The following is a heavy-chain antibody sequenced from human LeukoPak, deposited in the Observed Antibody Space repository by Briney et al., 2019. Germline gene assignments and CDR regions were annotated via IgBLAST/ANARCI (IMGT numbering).Heavy chain of an antibody. CDR3: ARKSVYSSSWYDYFQH. Sequence: ASVKVSCKASGYTFTSYDINWVRQATGQGLEWMGWMNPNSGNTGYAQKFQGRVTMTRDTSISTAYMELSRLRSDDTAVYYCARKSVYSSSWYDYFQHWGQGTLVTVSS. CDR2: MNPNSGNT. J-gene: IGHJ1*01. CDR1: GYTFTSYD. V-gene: IGHV1-8*01. D-gene: IGHD6-13*01.